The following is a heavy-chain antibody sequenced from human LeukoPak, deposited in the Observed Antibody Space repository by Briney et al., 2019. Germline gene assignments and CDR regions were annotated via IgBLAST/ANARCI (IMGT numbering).Heavy chain of an antibody. V-gene: IGHV3-48*04. J-gene: IGHJ6*03. Sequence: GGSLRLSCAASGFTFSSYSMNWVRQAPGKGLEWVSYISSSSSTIYYADSVKGRFTISRDNAKNSLYLQMNSLRAEDTAVYYCARGRYWANYYYYYMGVWGKGTTVTVSS. D-gene: IGHD2-8*02. CDR1: GFTFSSYS. CDR2: ISSSSSTI. CDR3: ARGRYWANYYYYYMGV.